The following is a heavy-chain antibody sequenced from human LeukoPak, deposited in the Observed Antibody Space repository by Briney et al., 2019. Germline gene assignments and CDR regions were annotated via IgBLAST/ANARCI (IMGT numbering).Heavy chain of an antibody. CDR1: GGPISSYY. CDR2: IYTSGST. V-gene: IGHV4-4*07. J-gene: IGHJ6*03. D-gene: IGHD3-16*01. Sequence: SETLSLTCTVSGGPISSYYWSWIRQPAGKGLEWIGRIYTSGSTNYNPSLKSRVTMSVDTSKNQFSLKLSPVTAADTAVYYCAREMITFGGVLEYYYYMDVWGKGTTVTVSS. CDR3: AREMITFGGVLEYYYYMDV.